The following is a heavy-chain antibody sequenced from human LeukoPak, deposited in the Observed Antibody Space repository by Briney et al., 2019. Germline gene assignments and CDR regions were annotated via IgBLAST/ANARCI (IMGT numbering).Heavy chain of an antibody. CDR2: IYHSGST. CDR1: GGSISSSNW. J-gene: IGHJ4*02. D-gene: IGHD2-15*01. Sequence: SGTLSLTCAVSGGSISSSNWWSWVRQPPGKGLEWIGEIYHSGSTNYNPSLKSRVTISVDTSKNQFSLKLSSVTAADTAVYYCARGPRRCSGGSCYVTYDYWGQGTLVTVSS. CDR3: ARGPRRCSGGSCYVTYDY. V-gene: IGHV4-4*02.